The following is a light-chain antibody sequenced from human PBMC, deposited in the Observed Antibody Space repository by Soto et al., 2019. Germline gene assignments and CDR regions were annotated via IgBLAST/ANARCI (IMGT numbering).Light chain of an antibody. V-gene: IGKV3-15*01. J-gene: IGKJ1*01. Sequence: IMMKQSPATVSVTPGGRATLSCRASQTVSGNLAWYQQKPGQAPRLLIFGASTRATGIPARFSGSGSGSDFSLSISSLQSEDFAVYYCQQYITWPRTFGQGTKVDIK. CDR1: QTVSGN. CDR2: GAS. CDR3: QQYITWPRT.